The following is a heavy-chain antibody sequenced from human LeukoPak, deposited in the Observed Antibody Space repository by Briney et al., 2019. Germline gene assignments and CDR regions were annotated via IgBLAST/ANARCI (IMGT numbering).Heavy chain of an antibody. CDR1: GFTFSYHG. CDR3: AREGIVVLPYYFDY. V-gene: IGHV3-30*02. J-gene: IGHJ4*02. Sequence: GGSLRLSCVGSGFTFSYHGLHWVRQAPGKGLEWVAFIRDDGSKSHYADSVKGRFCISRDNAKNSLSLQMNSLRADDTAVYYCAREGIVVLPYYFDYWGQGSLVTVSS. D-gene: IGHD3-10*01. CDR2: IRDDGSKS.